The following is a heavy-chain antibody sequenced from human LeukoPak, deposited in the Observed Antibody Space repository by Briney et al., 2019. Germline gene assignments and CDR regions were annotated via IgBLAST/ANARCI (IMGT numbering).Heavy chain of an antibody. CDR2: IPASGGST. CDR3: AKESSGGWYFDY. D-gene: IGHD6-19*01. Sequence: QTGGSLRLSCVASGFTFSSNVMIWVRQAPGKGLEWVSSIPASGGSTCYADSVKGRFTISRDNSKNSPYLQMNSLRAEDTAVYYCAKESSGGWYFDYWGQGTLVTVSS. CDR1: GFTFSSNV. J-gene: IGHJ4*02. V-gene: IGHV3-23*01.